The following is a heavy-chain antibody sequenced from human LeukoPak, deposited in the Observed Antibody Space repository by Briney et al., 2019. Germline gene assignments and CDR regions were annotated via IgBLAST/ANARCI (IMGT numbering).Heavy chain of an antibody. CDR3: ARWVDSHNWFDT. CDR1: GGSISSSSYY. J-gene: IGHJ5*02. V-gene: IGHV4-39*01. Sequence: PSETLSLTCTVSGGSISSSSYYWGWIRQPPGKGLEWIGSIYYSGSTYYNPSLKSRVTISVDTSKNQFSLKLSSLTAADTAVYYCARWVDSHNWFDTWGQGTLGTASA. D-gene: IGHD2-15*01. CDR2: IYYSGST.